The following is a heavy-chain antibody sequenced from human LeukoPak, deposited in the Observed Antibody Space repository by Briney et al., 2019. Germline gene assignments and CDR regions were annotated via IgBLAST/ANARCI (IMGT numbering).Heavy chain of an antibody. Sequence: PGRSLRLSCAASGFTFSSYGMHWVRQAPGKGLEWVAVISYDGSNKYYADSVKGRFTISRDNSKNTLYLQMNSLRAEDTAVYYCAKGWGVAGPDAFDIWGQGTMVTVSS. J-gene: IGHJ3*02. CDR2: ISYDGSNK. CDR1: GFTFSSYG. D-gene: IGHD6-19*01. V-gene: IGHV3-30*18. CDR3: AKGWGVAGPDAFDI.